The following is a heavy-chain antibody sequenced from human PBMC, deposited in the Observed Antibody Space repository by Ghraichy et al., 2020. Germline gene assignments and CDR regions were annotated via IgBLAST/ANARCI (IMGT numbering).Heavy chain of an antibody. Sequence: GGSLRLSCAVSEFTFDGYPMTWVRQAPGKGLEWVSTLGADGGSTFYADSVKGRFTISRDKSKRTMYLQMNSLRADDTAVYYCAKEGGRLGEGAFDVWGQGTKVTVSS. CDR3: AKEGGRLGEGAFDV. D-gene: IGHD3-10*01. CDR1: EFTFDGYP. V-gene: IGHV3-23*01. CDR2: LGADGGST. J-gene: IGHJ3*01.